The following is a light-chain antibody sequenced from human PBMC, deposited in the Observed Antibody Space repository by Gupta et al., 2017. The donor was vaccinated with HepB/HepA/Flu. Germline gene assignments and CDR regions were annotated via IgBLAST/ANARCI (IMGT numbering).Light chain of an antibody. J-gene: IGKJ4*01. CDR2: GAS. Sequence: EIVMTQSPATLSVSPGERATLSCRASQSVSSNLAWYQQKPGQAPRLLIYGASTRATGIPARFSGSGYGTEFTLTISSRQSEDFAVYYCQQYNNWPPTTFGGGTXVEIK. CDR1: QSVSSN. CDR3: QQYNNWPPTT. V-gene: IGKV3-15*01.